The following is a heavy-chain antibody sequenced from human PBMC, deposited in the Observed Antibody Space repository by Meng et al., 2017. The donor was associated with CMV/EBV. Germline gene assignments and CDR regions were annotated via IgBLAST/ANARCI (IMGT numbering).Heavy chain of an antibody. J-gene: IGHJ3*02. CDR3: ARDDPRTSGRVCAFDI. D-gene: IGHD6-25*01. CDR1: GFTSSSYS. Sequence: GGSLRLSCAASGFTSSSYSMNWVRQAPGKGLEWVSSISSSSSYIYYADSVKVRFTISRDNTKNSLYLQMNSLRAEDTAVYYCARDDPRTSGRVCAFDIWGQGTMVTVSS. V-gene: IGHV3-21*01. CDR2: ISSSSSYI.